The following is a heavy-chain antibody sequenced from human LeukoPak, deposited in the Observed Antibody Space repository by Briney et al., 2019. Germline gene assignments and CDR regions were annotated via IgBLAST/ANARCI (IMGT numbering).Heavy chain of an antibody. CDR1: GLTFSNAW. Sequence: PGGSLRLSCAASGLTFSNAWMNWVRQAPGKGLEWVGRIKSKTDGGTTDYAAPVKGRFTISRDDSKNTLYLQMNSLKTEDTAVYYCTTDYYDSSASFDIWGQGTMVTVSS. V-gene: IGHV3-15*07. CDR3: TTDYYDSSASFDI. CDR2: IKSKTDGGTT. D-gene: IGHD3-22*01. J-gene: IGHJ3*02.